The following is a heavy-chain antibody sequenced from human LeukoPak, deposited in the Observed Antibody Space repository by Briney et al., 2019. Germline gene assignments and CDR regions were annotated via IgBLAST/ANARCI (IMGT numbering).Heavy chain of an antibody. Sequence: ASVKVSCKASGYTFTSYGISWVRQAPGQGLEWRGWIGAYNGNTNYAQKLQGRVTMTTDTSTSTAYMELRSLRSDDTAVYYCARSPPLDHWKTRGFYYYYGMDVWGQGTTVTVSS. V-gene: IGHV1-18*01. CDR1: GYTFTSYG. CDR3: ARSPPLDHWKTRGFYYYYGMDV. D-gene: IGHD1-1*01. J-gene: IGHJ6*02. CDR2: IGAYNGNT.